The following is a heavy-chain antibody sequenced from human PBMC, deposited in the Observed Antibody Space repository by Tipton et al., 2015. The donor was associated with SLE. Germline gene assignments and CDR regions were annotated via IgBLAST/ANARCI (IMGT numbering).Heavy chain of an antibody. CDR3: ARVGGGCSGGSCYQWYFDY. V-gene: IGHV4-34*01. Sequence: TLSLTCPVYGGSFSGYYWSWIRQPPGKGLEWIEEINHSGSTNYNPTLKSRVTISVDTSKNQFSLKLSSVTAADTAVYYCARVGGGCSGGSCYQWYFDYWGQGTLVTVSS. J-gene: IGHJ4*02. CDR2: INHSGST. CDR1: GGSFSGYY. D-gene: IGHD2-15*01.